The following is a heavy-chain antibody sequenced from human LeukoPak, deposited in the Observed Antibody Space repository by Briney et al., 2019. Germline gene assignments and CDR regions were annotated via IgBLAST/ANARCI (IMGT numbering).Heavy chain of an antibody. CDR1: GFTFRSYS. Sequence: GGSLRLSCAASGFTFRSYSMNWVRQAPGKGLEWVSYIGSSSNTMYYADSVKGRFTISRDNSKNTLYLQMSSLRAEDTAVYYCVKDLGCSTTTCPQPFDYWGQGALVTVSS. D-gene: IGHD2/OR15-2a*01. V-gene: IGHV3-48*01. CDR2: IGSSSNTM. CDR3: VKDLGCSTTTCPQPFDY. J-gene: IGHJ4*02.